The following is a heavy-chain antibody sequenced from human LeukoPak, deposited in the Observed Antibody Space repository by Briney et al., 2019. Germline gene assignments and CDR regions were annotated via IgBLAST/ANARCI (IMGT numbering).Heavy chain of an antibody. CDR2: INPSSGDT. CDR3: ARDTLTYDYVWGTIDY. CDR1: GYSFTDFF. D-gene: IGHD3-16*01. J-gene: IGHJ4*02. Sequence: ASVKVSCKASGYSFTDFFIHWVRQAPGQGLEWMGWINPSSGDTKHPQEFQGRVTMTGDTSISTAYMELSRLRSDDTAVYYCARDTLTYDYVWGTIDYWGQGTLVTVSS. V-gene: IGHV1-2*02.